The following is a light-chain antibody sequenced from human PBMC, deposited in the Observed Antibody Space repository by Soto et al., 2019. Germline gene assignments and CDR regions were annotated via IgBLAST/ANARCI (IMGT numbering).Light chain of an antibody. CDR2: EVS. V-gene: IGLV2-14*01. Sequence: QSALTHPASVSGSPGQSITISCTGTSSDVGRYNYVSWYQQHPGKAPKLMIYEVSNRPSGVSDRFSGSKSGNTASLTISGLQAEDEADYYCSSYTSSTTYVFGTGTNVTVL. CDR1: SSDVGRYNY. CDR3: SSYTSSTTYV. J-gene: IGLJ1*01.